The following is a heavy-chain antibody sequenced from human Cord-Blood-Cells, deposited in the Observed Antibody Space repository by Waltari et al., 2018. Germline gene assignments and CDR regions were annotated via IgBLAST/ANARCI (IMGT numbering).Heavy chain of an antibody. CDR3: ATGLVRYCGGDCYSAFDI. V-gene: IGHV1-24*01. D-gene: IGHD2-21*02. Sequence: QVQLVQSGAEVKKPGASVKVSCKVSGYPLTELSMPWVRQAPGKGLEWMGGFDPEDGETIYAQKFQGRVTMTEDTSTDTAYMELSSLRSEDTAVYYCATGLVRYCGGDCYSAFDIWGQGTMVTVSS. CDR2: FDPEDGET. CDR1: GYPLTELS. J-gene: IGHJ3*02.